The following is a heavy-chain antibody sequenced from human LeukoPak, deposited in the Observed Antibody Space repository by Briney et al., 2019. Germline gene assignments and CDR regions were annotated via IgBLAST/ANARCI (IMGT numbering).Heavy chain of an antibody. CDR3: ARETRGYYFDY. J-gene: IGHJ4*02. Sequence: GGSLRLSCAASGVTFSSYSMNWVRQAPGKGLEWVSSISSSSSYIYYADSVKGRFTISRDNAKKSLYLQMNSLRAEDTAVYYCARETRGYYFDYWGQGTLVTVSS. V-gene: IGHV3-21*01. CDR2: ISSSSSYI. CDR1: GVTFSSYS.